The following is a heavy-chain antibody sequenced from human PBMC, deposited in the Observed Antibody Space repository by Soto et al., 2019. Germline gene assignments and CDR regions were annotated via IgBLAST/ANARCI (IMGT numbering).Heavy chain of an antibody. J-gene: IGHJ3*02. V-gene: IGHV3-30-3*01. CDR3: ARGYSYDDAFDI. CDR2: ISYDGSNK. CDR1: GFTFSSYA. Sequence: GGSLRLSCAASGFTFSSYAMHWVRQAPGKGLEWVAVISYDGSNKYYADSVKGRFTISRDNSKNTLYLQMNSLRAEDTAVYYCARGYSYDDAFDIWGQGTMVTVSS. D-gene: IGHD5-18*01.